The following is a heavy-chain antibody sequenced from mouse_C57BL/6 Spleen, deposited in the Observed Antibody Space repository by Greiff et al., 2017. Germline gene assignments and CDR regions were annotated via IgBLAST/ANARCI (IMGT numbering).Heavy chain of an antibody. J-gene: IGHJ1*03. CDR2: INPSNGGT. CDR3: ARSPYYYGSSYGYFDV. Sequence: QVQLQQPGTELVKPGASVKLSCKASGYTFTSYWMHWVKQRPGQGLEWIGNINPSNGGTNYNEKFKSKATLTVDKSSSTAYMQLSSLTSEDSAVYYCARSPYYYGSSYGYFDVWATGTTVTVSS. V-gene: IGHV1-53*01. D-gene: IGHD1-1*01. CDR1: GYTFTSYW.